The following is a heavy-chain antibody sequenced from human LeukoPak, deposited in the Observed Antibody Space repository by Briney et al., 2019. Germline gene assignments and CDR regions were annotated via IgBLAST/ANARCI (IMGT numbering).Heavy chain of an antibody. CDR1: GFTFSSYA. CDR3: AKVPRYCSGGSCYGGRFDY. Sequence: GGSLRLSCAASGFTFSSYAMSWVRQAPGKGLEWVSAISSSGGSTYYADSVKGRFTISRDNSRDTLYLQMDSLRAEDTAVYYCAKVPRYCSGGSCYGGRFDYWGQGTLVTVSS. D-gene: IGHD2-15*01. J-gene: IGHJ4*02. V-gene: IGHV3-23*01. CDR2: ISSSGGST.